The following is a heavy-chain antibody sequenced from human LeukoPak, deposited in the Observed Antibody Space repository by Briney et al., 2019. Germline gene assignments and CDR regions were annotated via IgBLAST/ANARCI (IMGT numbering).Heavy chain of an antibody. CDR2: IRYDESDK. J-gene: IGHJ4*02. Sequence: PGGSLRLSCAASGFTFSRYGMHWVRQAPGKGLEWVAFIRYDESDKKYKDSVKGRFTVSKDNSKNTLSLQMHSLRVEDTAGYYCATHYYASGNYYNPIFYWGQGALVTVSS. V-gene: IGHV3-30*02. CDR3: ATHYYASGNYYNPIFY. CDR1: GFTFSRYG. D-gene: IGHD3-10*01.